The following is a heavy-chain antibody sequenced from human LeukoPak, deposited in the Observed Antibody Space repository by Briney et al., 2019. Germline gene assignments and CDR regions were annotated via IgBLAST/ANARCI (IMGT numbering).Heavy chain of an antibody. CDR1: GGSISSYY. Sequence: PSETLSLTCTVPGGSISSYYWSWIRQPPGKGLEWIGYIYYSGSTNYNPSLKSRVTISVDTSKNQFSLKLSSVTAADTAVYYCASQSPSYGGLDYWGQGTLVTVSS. CDR3: ASQSPSYGGLDY. D-gene: IGHD4-23*01. J-gene: IGHJ4*02. V-gene: IGHV4-59*12. CDR2: IYYSGST.